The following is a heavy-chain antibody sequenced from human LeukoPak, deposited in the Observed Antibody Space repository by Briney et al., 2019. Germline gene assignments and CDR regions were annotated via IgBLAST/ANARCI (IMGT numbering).Heavy chain of an antibody. CDR2: ISYDGSNK. V-gene: IGHV3-30*03. Sequence: GGSLRLSCAASGFAFSSYGMHWVRQAPGKGLEWVAVISYDGSNKYYADSVKGRFTISRDNSKNTLYLQMNSLRAEDTAVYYCAVSTPLGYWGQGTLVTVSS. CDR3: AVSTPLGY. J-gene: IGHJ4*02. CDR1: GFAFSSYG. D-gene: IGHD2-8*01.